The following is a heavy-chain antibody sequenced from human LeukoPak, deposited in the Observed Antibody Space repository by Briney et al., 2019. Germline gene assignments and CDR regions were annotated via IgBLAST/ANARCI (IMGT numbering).Heavy chain of an antibody. CDR3: ARGSVLLLGSLNWFDP. D-gene: IGHD3-10*01. CDR1: GYTFTSYY. Sequence: ASVKVSCKASGYTFTSYYMHWVRQAPGQGLEWMGIINPSGGSTSYAQKFQGRVTMTTDTSTSTAYMELRSLRSDDTAVYYCARGSVLLLGSLNWFDPWGQGTLVTVSS. J-gene: IGHJ5*02. V-gene: IGHV1-46*01. CDR2: INPSGGST.